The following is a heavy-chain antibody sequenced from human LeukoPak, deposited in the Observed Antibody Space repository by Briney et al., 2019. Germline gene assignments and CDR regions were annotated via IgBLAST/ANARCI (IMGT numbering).Heavy chain of an antibody. CDR3: AAQPPHDYRIDY. J-gene: IGHJ4*02. CDR2: FDPEDGET. D-gene: IGHD4-11*01. Sequence: ASVKVSCKVSGYTLAELSMHWVRQAPGKGLEWMGGFDPEDGETIYAQKFQGRVTMTEDTSTDTAYMELSSLRSEDTAVYYCAAQPPHDYRIDYWGQGTLVTASS. CDR1: GYTLAELS. V-gene: IGHV1-24*01.